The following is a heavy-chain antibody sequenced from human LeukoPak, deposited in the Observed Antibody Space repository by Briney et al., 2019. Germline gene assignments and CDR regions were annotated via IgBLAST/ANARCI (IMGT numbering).Heavy chain of an antibody. J-gene: IGHJ4*02. CDR1: GFTFSDYY. CDR2: ISSSGSML. D-gene: IGHD6-13*01. V-gene: IGHV3-11*04. CDR3: TRRPYSSSWYYFDY. Sequence: GGSLRLSCTVSGFTFSDYYMRWVRQAPGKGLEWVSCISSSGSMLHYADSVEGRFTNSRDNAKNSLYLQMSSLRVEDTAVYYCTRRPYSSSWYYFDYWGQGTLVTVSS.